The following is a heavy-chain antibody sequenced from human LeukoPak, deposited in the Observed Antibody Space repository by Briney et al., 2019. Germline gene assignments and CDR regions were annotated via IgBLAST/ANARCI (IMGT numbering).Heavy chain of an antibody. D-gene: IGHD3-10*01. J-gene: IGHJ3*02. Sequence: GESLKISCKGSGYSFTSYWISWVRQMPGKGLEWMGIIYPGDSDTRYSPSFQGQVTISADKSINTAYLQWSSLQAADTAMYYCARLWNYYGSRTHRAFDIWGQGTMVTVSS. CDR3: ARLWNYYGSRTHRAFDI. CDR1: GYSFTSYW. V-gene: IGHV5-51*01. CDR2: IYPGDSDT.